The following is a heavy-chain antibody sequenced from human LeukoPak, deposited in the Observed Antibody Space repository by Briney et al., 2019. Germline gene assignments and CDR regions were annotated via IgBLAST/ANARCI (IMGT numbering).Heavy chain of an antibody. CDR3: TRAPSEIGGYYPEYFRH. CDR1: GFTFSMYW. V-gene: IGHV3-74*01. D-gene: IGHD3-22*01. CDR2: IKSDGTT. J-gene: IGHJ1*01. Sequence: PGGSLRLSCAASGFTFSMYWMHWVRHPPGKGLVWVSRIKSDGTTDYADSVKGRFTISRDNAKNTVSLQMNSLRPEDTGVYYCTRAPSEIGGYYPEYFRHWGHGTLVTVSS.